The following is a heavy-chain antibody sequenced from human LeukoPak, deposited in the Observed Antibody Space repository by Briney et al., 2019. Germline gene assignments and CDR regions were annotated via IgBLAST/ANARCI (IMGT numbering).Heavy chain of an antibody. D-gene: IGHD2-2*01. CDR1: GFTFSSYE. CDR2: ISSSGSTI. J-gene: IGHJ4*02. Sequence: GGSLRLSCAASGFTFSSYEMNWVRQAPGKGLEWVSYISSSGSTIYYADSVKGRFTISRDNSKNTLYLQMNSLRAEDTAVYYCARHRSGYCSSTSCSIDYWGQGTLVTVSS. V-gene: IGHV3-48*03. CDR3: ARHRSGYCSSTSCSIDY.